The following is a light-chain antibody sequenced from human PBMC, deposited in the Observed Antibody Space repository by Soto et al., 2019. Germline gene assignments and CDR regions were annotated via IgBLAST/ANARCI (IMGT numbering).Light chain of an antibody. Sequence: QSALTQPPSASWSPGQSVTISCTGTSSDVGGYDFVSWYQQHPGKAPKLMIYEVNKRPSGVPDRFSGSKSGNTASLTVSGLQAEDEADYYCSSYAGSNNYVFGTGTKLTVL. CDR1: SSDVGGYDF. V-gene: IGLV2-8*01. CDR2: EVN. CDR3: SSYAGSNNYV. J-gene: IGLJ1*01.